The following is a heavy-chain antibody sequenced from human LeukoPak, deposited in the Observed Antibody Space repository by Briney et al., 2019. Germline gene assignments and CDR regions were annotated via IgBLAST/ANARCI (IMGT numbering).Heavy chain of an antibody. V-gene: IGHV4-34*01. CDR2: INHSGST. CDR3: ARGRWVYCSGGSCYSFYYYYYMDV. CDR1: GGSFSGYY. D-gene: IGHD2-15*01. J-gene: IGHJ6*03. Sequence: PSETLSLTCAVYGGSFSGYYWSWIRQPPGKGLEWIGEINHSGSTNYNPSLKSRVTISVDTSKNQFSLKLSSVTAADTAVYYCARGRWVYCSGGSCYSFYYYYYMDVWGKGTTVTVSS.